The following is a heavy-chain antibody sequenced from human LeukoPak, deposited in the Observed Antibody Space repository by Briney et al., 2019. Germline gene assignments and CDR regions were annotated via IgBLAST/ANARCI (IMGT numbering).Heavy chain of an antibody. CDR2: IYTSGST. CDR3: ARSNFDFWSGNYYYMDV. Sequence: SETLSLTCAVPGGSISSYYWSWIRQPPGKGLEWVGRIYTSGSTNYNPSPKSRGTMSSDESTNKFSFKLSSVTAADTAVYYCARSNFDFWSGNYYYMDVWGKGTAVSVFS. J-gene: IGHJ6*03. CDR1: GGSISSYY. V-gene: IGHV4-4*07. D-gene: IGHD3-3*01.